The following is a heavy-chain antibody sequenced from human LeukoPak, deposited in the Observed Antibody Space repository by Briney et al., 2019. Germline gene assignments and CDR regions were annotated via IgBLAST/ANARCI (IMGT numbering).Heavy chain of an antibody. V-gene: IGHV6-1*01. D-gene: IGHD3-10*01. CDR3: ARDVTLVRGIIIAYYFDY. J-gene: IGHJ4*02. CDR2: TYYRSKWYN. CDR1: GDSVSSNSAA. Sequence: SQTLSLTCAISGDSVSSNSAAWNWIRQSPSRGLEWLGRTYYRSKWYNDYAVSVKSRITINPDTSKNRFSLQLKSVTPEDTAVYYCARDVTLVRGIIIAYYFDYWGQGTLVAVSS.